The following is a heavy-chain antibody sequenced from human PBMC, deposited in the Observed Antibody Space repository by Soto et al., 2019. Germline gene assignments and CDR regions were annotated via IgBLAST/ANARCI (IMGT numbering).Heavy chain of an antibody. J-gene: IGHJ6*02. CDR2: ISYDGSNK. V-gene: IGHV3-30-3*01. CDR1: GFTFSSYA. Sequence: GGSLRLSCAASGFTFSSYAMHWVRQAPGKGLEWVAVISYDGSNKYYADSVKGRFTISRDNSKNTLYLQMNSLRAEDTAVYYCAREPPADYCSSTSCHYYYYGMDVWGQGTTVTVSS. CDR3: AREPPADYCSSTSCHYYYYGMDV. D-gene: IGHD2-2*01.